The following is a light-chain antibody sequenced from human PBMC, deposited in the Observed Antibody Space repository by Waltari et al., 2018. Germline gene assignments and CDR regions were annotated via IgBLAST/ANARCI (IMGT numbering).Light chain of an antibody. J-gene: IGLJ2*01. CDR3: ASFAGSNNL. Sequence: QSALTQPPSASGSPGQSVTISCTGTSTDLGVYNYVSWYQQHPGKPPKLLIYEVSGRPSGVPDRFSGSKSGITASLTVFGLQTEDEADYYCASFAGSNNLFGGGTKLTVL. V-gene: IGLV2-8*01. CDR1: STDLGVYNY. CDR2: EVS.